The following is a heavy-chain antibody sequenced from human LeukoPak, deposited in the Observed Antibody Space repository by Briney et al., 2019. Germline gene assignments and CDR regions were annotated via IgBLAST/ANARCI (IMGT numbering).Heavy chain of an antibody. J-gene: IGHJ5*01. D-gene: IGHD4-11*01. Sequence: GGSLRLSCTASGFTFSSYAMNWVRQAPGKGLEWVSGIGAGGTFTYYADSVKGRFTIFKDNSRNTLYLQMNSLRADDTAVYYCAKDLHDYGNYVGWFDSWGQGTLVTVSS. CDR3: AKDLHDYGNYVGWFDS. CDR2: IGAGGTFT. V-gene: IGHV3-23*01. CDR1: GFTFSSYA.